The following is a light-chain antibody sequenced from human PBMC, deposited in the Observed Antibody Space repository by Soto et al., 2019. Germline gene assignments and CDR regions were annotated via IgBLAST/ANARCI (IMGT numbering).Light chain of an antibody. CDR1: QSISSW. V-gene: IGKV1-5*03. CDR3: QQYNSYSPWT. J-gene: IGKJ1*01. Sequence: IQMTQSPSTLSACVGDRVTITCRASQSISSWLAWYQQKPGKAPKLLIYKASSLESGVPSRFSGSGSGTEFTLIISSLQPDDFATYYCQQYNSYSPWTFGQGTKVDIK. CDR2: KAS.